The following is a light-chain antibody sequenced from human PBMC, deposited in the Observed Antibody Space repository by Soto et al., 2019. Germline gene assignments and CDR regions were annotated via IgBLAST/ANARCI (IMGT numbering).Light chain of an antibody. CDR2: DVS. CDR3: SSYTSSSTV. J-gene: IGLJ2*01. CDR1: SSDVGSYNY. Sequence: QSALTQPASVSGSPGQSITVSCTGTSSDVGSYNYVSWYQQHPGKAPKLMIYDVSNRPSGVSNRFSGSKSGNTASLTISGLQAEDAADYYCSSYTSSSTVFGGGTKLTVL. V-gene: IGLV2-14*01.